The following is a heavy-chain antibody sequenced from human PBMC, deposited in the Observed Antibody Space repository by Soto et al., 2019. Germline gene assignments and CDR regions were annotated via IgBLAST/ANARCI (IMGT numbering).Heavy chain of an antibody. CDR2: ISYDGSNE. J-gene: IGHJ5*02. Sequence: GGSLRLSXAASGFTFNTYGMHWVRQAPGKGLEWVAFISYDGSNEYYADSVKGRFTISRDNSKNTVFLQMNSLRGEDTAVYYCAKSLAVAAGWFDPWGQGALVTVS. V-gene: IGHV3-30*18. CDR3: AKSLAVAAGWFDP. D-gene: IGHD6-19*01. CDR1: GFTFNTYG.